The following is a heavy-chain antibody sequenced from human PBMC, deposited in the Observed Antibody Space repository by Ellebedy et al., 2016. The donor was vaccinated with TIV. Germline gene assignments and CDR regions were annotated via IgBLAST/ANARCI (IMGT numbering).Heavy chain of an antibody. D-gene: IGHD2-15*01. CDR1: GGTFSSYA. Sequence: SVKVSXKASGGTFSSYAISWVRQAPGQGLEWMGGIIPIFGTANYAQKFQGRVTITADESTSTAYMELSSLRSEDTAVYYCARALSCSGGSCYGGNWFDPWGQGTLVTVSS. CDR2: IIPIFGTA. V-gene: IGHV1-69*13. J-gene: IGHJ5*02. CDR3: ARALSCSGGSCYGGNWFDP.